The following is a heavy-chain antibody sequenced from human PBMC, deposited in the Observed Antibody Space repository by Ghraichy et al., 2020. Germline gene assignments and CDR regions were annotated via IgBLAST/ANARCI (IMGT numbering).Heavy chain of an antibody. J-gene: IGHJ5*02. D-gene: IGHD2-8*02. CDR3: ARDPLFNTGP. Sequence: GSLRLSCAASGFKFSTYWMTWVRQAPGKGLEWVANIKYDGSAKYYVDSVKGRFTVSRDNAKNLVYLQMNSLRGEDTAIYYCARDPLFNTGPWGQGTLVTVSS. CDR2: IKYDGSAK. V-gene: IGHV3-7*01. CDR1: GFKFSTYW.